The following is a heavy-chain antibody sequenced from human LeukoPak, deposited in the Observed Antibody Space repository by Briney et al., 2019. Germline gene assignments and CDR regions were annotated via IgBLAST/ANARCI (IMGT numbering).Heavy chain of an antibody. Sequence: SETLSLTCAVHGGSFSGYYWSWIRQPPGKGLEWIGEINHSGSTNYNPSLKSRVTISVDTSKNQFSLKLSSVTAADTAVYYCARAPGIAAAGTFFDYWGQGTLVTVSS. J-gene: IGHJ4*02. CDR1: GGSFSGYY. CDR2: INHSGST. V-gene: IGHV4-34*01. CDR3: ARAPGIAAAGTFFDY. D-gene: IGHD6-13*01.